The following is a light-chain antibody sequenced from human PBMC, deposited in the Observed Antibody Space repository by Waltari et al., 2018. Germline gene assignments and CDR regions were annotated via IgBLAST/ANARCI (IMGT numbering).Light chain of an antibody. J-gene: IGLJ1*01. V-gene: IGLV2-14*04. CDR3: SSNTSSDTYV. Sequence: WNPQHPGIAPQLIIDDVNKRPTGVYNHFSRSKSGNTASLTISGLQDEDEPDYYCSSNTSSDTYVSGAGNKLTVL. CDR2: DVN.